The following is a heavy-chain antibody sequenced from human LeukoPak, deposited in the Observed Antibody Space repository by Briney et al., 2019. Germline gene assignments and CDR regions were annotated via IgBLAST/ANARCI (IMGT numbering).Heavy chain of an antibody. CDR3: AREFYDSSGYYYYYYYMDV. D-gene: IGHD3-22*01. V-gene: IGHV3-20*04. CDR2: INWNGGST. J-gene: IGHJ6*03. CDR1: GFTFDDYG. Sequence: GGSLRLSCAASGFTFDDYGTSWVRQAPGKGLERVSGINWNGGSTGYADSVKGRFTISRDNAKNSLYLQMNSLRAEDTALYYCAREFYDSSGYYYYYYYMDVWGKGTTVTASS.